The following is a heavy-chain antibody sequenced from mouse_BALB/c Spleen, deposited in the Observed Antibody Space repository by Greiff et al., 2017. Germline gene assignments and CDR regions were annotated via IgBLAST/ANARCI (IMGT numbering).Heavy chain of an antibody. CDR2: IYPSDSYT. J-gene: IGHJ4*01. D-gene: IGHD1-1*01. V-gene: IGHV1-69*02. CDR3: TTSGDYYGSTYYAMDY. Sequence: QVQLKESGAELVRPGASVKLSCKASGYTFTSYWINWVKQRPGQGLEWIGNIYPSDSYTNYNQKFKDKATLTVDKSSSTAYMQLSSPTSEDSAVYYCTTSGDYYGSTYYAMDYWGQGTSVTVSS. CDR1: GYTFTSYW.